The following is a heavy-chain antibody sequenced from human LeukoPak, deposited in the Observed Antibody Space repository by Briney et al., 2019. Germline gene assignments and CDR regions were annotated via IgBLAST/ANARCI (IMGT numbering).Heavy chain of an antibody. Sequence: PGGSLRLSCAASGFTFSSYAMSWVRQAPGKGLEWVSAISGSGGSTYYADSVKGRFTISRDNSKNTLYLQMNSLRAEDTAVYYCAKDGGFIVAAGYFDYWGQGTLVTVSS. V-gene: IGHV3-23*01. J-gene: IGHJ4*02. CDR1: GFTFSSYA. CDR2: ISGSGGST. CDR3: AKDGGFIVAAGYFDY. D-gene: IGHD6-13*01.